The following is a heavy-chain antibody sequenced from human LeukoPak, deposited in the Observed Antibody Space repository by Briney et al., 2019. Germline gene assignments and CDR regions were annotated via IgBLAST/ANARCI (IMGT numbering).Heavy chain of an antibody. CDR2: IYASGST. Sequence: SETLCLTCTVSGGSISHYSWSWIRHPAGEGLEWIGRIYASGSTNYNPSLKSRVTMSEDTSKNQLSLKLSSVTAADTAVYYCASFLSGMDVWGQGTTVTVSS. V-gene: IGHV4-4*07. CDR1: GGSISHYS. CDR3: ASFLSGMDV. J-gene: IGHJ6*02.